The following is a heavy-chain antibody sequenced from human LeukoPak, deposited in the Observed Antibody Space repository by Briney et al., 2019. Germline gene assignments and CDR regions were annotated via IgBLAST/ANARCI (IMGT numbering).Heavy chain of an antibody. D-gene: IGHD4-17*01. V-gene: IGHV3-23*01. CDR1: GFTFSSYA. CDR2: ISGSGGSI. CDR3: AKYWGAYGDYRGRYMDV. J-gene: IGHJ4*02. Sequence: GGSLRLSCAASGFTFSSYAMGWVRQAPGKGLEWVSTISGSGGSIYYADSVKGRFTISRDNSKKTLYLQMNSLRAEDTAVYYCAKYWGAYGDYRGRYMDVWGQGTLVTVSS.